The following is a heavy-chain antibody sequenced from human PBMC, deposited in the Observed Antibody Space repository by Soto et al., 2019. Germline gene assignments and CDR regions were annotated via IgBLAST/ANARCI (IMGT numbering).Heavy chain of an antibody. D-gene: IGHD3-10*01. CDR2: IYYSGST. Sequence: LSLTCTVSGGSISSSSYYWGWIRQPPGKGLEWIGSIYYSGSTYYNPSLKSRVTISVDTSKSQFSLKLSSVTAADTAVYYCARQEGGVLLWFGELLSGSHYGMDVWGQGTTVTV. V-gene: IGHV4-39*01. CDR3: ARQEGGVLLWFGELLSGSHYGMDV. CDR1: GGSISSSSYY. J-gene: IGHJ6*02.